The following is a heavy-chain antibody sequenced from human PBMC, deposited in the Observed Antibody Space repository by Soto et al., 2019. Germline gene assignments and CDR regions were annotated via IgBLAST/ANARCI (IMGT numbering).Heavy chain of an antibody. J-gene: IGHJ6*02. V-gene: IGHV3-30-3*01. Sequence: QVQLVESGGGVVQPGRSLRLSCAASGFTFSSYAMHWVRQAPGKGLEWVAVISYDGSNKYYADSVKGRFTISRDNSKNTLYLQMDSLRAEDTAVYYCARGGGRLDDSYYYGMDVWGQGTTVTVSS. CDR2: ISYDGSNK. CDR3: ARGGGRLDDSYYYGMDV. D-gene: IGHD1-26*01. CDR1: GFTFSSYA.